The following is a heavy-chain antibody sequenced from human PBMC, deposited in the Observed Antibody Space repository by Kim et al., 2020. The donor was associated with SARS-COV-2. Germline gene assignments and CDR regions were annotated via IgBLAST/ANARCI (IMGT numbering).Heavy chain of an antibody. CDR2: IWYDGSNK. CDR3: AKTYHSGSYYLSAFDI. J-gene: IGHJ3*02. D-gene: IGHD1-26*01. CDR1: GFTFSSYG. V-gene: IGHV3-33*06. Sequence: GGSLRLSCAASGFTFSSYGMHWVRQAPGKGLEWVAVIWYDGSNKYYADSVKGRFTISRDNSKNTLYLQMNSLRDEDTAVYYCAKTYHSGSYYLSAFDIWGQGTMVTVSS.